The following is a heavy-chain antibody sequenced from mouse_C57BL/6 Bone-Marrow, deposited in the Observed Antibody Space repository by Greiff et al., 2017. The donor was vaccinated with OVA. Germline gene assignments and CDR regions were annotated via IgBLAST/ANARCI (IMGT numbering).Heavy chain of an antibody. V-gene: IGHV1-66*01. J-gene: IGHJ3*01. D-gene: IGHD1-1*01. CDR2: IYPGSGNT. CDR3: ARGGNYGSSYRFAY. CDR1: GYSFPSYY. Sequence: QVQLQQSGPELVKPGASVKISCKASGYSFPSYYIHWVKQRPGQGLEWIGWIYPGSGNTKYNEKFKGKATLTADTSSSTAYMQLSSLTSEDSAVYYCARGGNYGSSYRFAYWGQGTLVTVSA.